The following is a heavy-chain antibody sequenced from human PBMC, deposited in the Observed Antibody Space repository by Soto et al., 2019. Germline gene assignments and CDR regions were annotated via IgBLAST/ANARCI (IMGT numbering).Heavy chain of an antibody. J-gene: IGHJ3*01. CDR1: GFNFSDYY. D-gene: IGHD3-22*01. CDR2: ISSSGESI. Sequence: GGSLRLSCVASGFNFSDYYMSWIRQTPGTGLEWLSYISSSGESIYYSDSVKGRFTVSRDTAKKSLFLQMNSLRVDDTAIYYCARALYPSYHHRSWQAADVWGQGTMVTVSS. V-gene: IGHV3-11*01. CDR3: ARALYPSYHHRSWQAADV.